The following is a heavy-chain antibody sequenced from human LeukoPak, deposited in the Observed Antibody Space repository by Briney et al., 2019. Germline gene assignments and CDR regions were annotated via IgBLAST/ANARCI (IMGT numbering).Heavy chain of an antibody. CDR2: ISYDGSNK. D-gene: IGHD6-13*01. Sequence: GGSLRLSCAASGFTFSSYGMHWVRQAPGKGLEWVAVISYDGSNKYYADSVKGRFTISRDNSKNTLYLQMNSLRAEDTAVYYCARGGTVRPFRIAAAGTGWFDPWGQGTLVTISS. CDR3: ARGGTVRPFRIAAAGTGWFDP. V-gene: IGHV3-30*03. J-gene: IGHJ5*02. CDR1: GFTFSSYG.